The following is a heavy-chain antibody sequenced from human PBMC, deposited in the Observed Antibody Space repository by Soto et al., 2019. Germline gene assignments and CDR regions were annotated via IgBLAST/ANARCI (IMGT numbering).Heavy chain of an antibody. CDR3: AREALVAGATTGMDV. V-gene: IGHV1-46*01. D-gene: IGHD1-26*01. J-gene: IGHJ6*02. CDR1: GYTLTTFF. CDR2: INPGYPAGRST. Sequence: QVQLVQSGAEVKKPGAPVKVSCKASGYTLTTFFMHWVRQAPGQGLEWMGVINPGYPAGRSTTYAQKFQFRVTMPTDTSTSTVYMALCRLRSHDTAVYYCAREALVAGATTGMDVCGQGTRVTVSS.